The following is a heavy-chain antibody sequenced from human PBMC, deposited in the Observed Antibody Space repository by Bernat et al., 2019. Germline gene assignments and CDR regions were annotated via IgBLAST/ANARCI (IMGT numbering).Heavy chain of an antibody. CDR1: GYTLTELS. CDR2: FDPEDGET. D-gene: IGHD1-26*01. V-gene: IGHV1-24*01. J-gene: IGHJ4*02. CDR3: ETGVGVGATVYYFDY. Sequence: QVQLVQSGAEVKKPGASVKVSCKVSGYTLTELSMHWVRQAPGKGLEWMGGFDPEDGETIYAQKFQGRDTRPGETPSDTAYRGRSSRGSGAAPVYSWETGVGVGATVYYFDYWAREPWSPSPQ.